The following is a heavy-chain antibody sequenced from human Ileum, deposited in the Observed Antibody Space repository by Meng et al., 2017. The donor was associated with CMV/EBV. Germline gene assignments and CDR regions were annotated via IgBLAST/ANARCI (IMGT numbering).Heavy chain of an antibody. CDR3: ARNKVGATGGMDV. J-gene: IGHJ6*01. CDR2: TYTSGST. D-gene: IGHD1-26*01. CDR1: GITISGNY. Sequence: GGSLRLSCAASGITISGNYMTWVRQAPGKGLQWVSVTYTSGSTYYTDSLKGRFTISRDNSKNTLYLQMNSLRAEDTAMYYCARNKVGATGGMDVWGRGNTV. V-gene: IGHV3-53*01.